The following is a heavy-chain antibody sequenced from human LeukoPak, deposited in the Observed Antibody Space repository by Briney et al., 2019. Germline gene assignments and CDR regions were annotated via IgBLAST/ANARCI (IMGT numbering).Heavy chain of an antibody. CDR3: ARAWVYSSGWYRGKFDY. CDR1: GGSFSGYY. J-gene: IGHJ4*02. D-gene: IGHD6-19*01. Sequence: SETLSLTCAVYGGSFSGYYCSWIRQPPGKGLEWIGEINHSGSTNYNPSLKSRVTISVDTSKNQFSLKLSSVTAADTAVYYCARAWVYSSGWYRGKFDYWGQGTLVTVSS. V-gene: IGHV4-34*01. CDR2: INHSGST.